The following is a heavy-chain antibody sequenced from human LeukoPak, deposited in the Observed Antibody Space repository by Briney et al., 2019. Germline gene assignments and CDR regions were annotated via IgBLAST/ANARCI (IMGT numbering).Heavy chain of an antibody. CDR1: GGSIGSSSYY. CDR2: IYYSGST. CDR3: ARSAYAPFDY. Sequence: PSETLSLTCSVSGGSIGSSSYYWSWIRQPPGKGLEWIGYIYYSGSTNYNPSLKSRVTISVDTSKNQFSLKLSSVTAADTAVYYCARSAYAPFDYWGQGTLVTVSS. J-gene: IGHJ4*02. D-gene: IGHD2-2*01. V-gene: IGHV4-61*01.